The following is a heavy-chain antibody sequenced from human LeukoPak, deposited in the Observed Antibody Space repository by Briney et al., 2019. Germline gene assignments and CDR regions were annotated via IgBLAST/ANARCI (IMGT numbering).Heavy chain of an antibody. CDR2: ISSSSSTI. V-gene: IGHV3-48*01. CDR1: GFTFSTYS. CDR3: AREIVNYYYYGMDV. D-gene: IGHD3-16*02. Sequence: PGGSLRLSCAASGFTFSTYSMNWVRQAPGKGLEWVSYISSSSSTIYYADSVKGRFTISRDNAKNSLYLQMNSLRAEDTAVYYCAREIVNYYYYGMDVWGQGTTVTVSS. J-gene: IGHJ6*02.